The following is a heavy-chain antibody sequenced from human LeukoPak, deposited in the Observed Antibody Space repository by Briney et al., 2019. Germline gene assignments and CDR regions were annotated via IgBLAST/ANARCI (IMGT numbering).Heavy chain of an antibody. Sequence: ASVKVSCKASGYTFTGYYMHWVRQAPGQGLEWMGWISAYNGNTNYAQKLQGRVTMTTDTSTSTAYMELRSLRSDDTAVYYCARVRVRATTNRASDYWGQGTLVTVSS. CDR2: ISAYNGNT. CDR3: ARVRVRATTNRASDY. J-gene: IGHJ4*02. D-gene: IGHD1-26*01. V-gene: IGHV1-18*01. CDR1: GYTFTGYY.